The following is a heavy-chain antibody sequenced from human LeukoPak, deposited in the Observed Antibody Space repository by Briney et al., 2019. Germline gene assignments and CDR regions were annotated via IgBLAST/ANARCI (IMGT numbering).Heavy chain of an antibody. D-gene: IGHD3-10*01. CDR1: GYTSTGDY. V-gene: IGHV1-2*02. Sequence: GPSLKPSCKPSGYTSTGDYMHWGRQAPEQGLEWIGWITPNSGGTNYAQKFQGRVTMTRDTSISTAYMELSRLRSDDTAVYYCARSSRRITMVRGVMTETSNWGQGTLVTVSS. J-gene: IGHJ4*02. CDR2: ITPNSGGT. CDR3: ARSSRRITMVRGVMTETSN.